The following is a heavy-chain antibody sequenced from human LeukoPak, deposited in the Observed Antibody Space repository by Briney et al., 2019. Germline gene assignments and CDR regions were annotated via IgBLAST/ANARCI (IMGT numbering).Heavy chain of an antibody. J-gene: IGHJ4*02. Sequence: GGSLRLSCAASGFTFSSYAMSWVRQAPGKGLEWVSVIYSGGSTYYADSVKGRFTISRDNSKNTLYLQMNSLRAEDTAVYYCASESIAAAENFDYWGQGTLVTVSS. CDR3: ASESIAAAENFDY. D-gene: IGHD6-13*01. V-gene: IGHV3-66*01. CDR1: GFTFSSYA. CDR2: IYSGGST.